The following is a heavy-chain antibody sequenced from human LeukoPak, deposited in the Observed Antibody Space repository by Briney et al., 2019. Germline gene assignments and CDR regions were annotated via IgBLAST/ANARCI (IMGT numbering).Heavy chain of an antibody. J-gene: IGHJ4*02. CDR1: GFTFSNYA. V-gene: IGHV3-23*01. CDR2: IGDSADSI. D-gene: IGHD6-19*01. Sequence: GGSLRLSCVASGFTFSNYAMTWVRQAPGKGLEWVSVIGDSADSIYYADSVKGRFTISRDNSKNTLYLQMNSLRPEDTAVCYCAKGLAVAGDFWGQGTLVTVSS. CDR3: AKGLAVAGDF.